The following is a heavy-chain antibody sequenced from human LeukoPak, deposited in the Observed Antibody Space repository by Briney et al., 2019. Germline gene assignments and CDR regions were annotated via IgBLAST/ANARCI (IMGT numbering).Heavy chain of an antibody. CDR2: ISWDGGST. Sequence: PGGSLRLSCAASGFTFDDYAMHWVSQAPGKGLEWVSLISWDGGSTYYADSVKGRFTISRDNSKNSLCLQMNSLRGDDTAVYYCAQQVGAMANLNYWGQGTLVTVSS. V-gene: IGHV3-43D*03. CDR3: AQQVGAMANLNY. J-gene: IGHJ4*02. CDR1: GFTFDDYA. D-gene: IGHD1-26*01.